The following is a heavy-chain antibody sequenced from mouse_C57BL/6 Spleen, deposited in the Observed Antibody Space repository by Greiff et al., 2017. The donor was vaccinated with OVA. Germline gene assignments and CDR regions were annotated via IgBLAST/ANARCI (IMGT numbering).Heavy chain of an antibody. CDR1: GYAFSSSW. CDR2: IYPGDGNT. D-gene: IGHD2-12*01. V-gene: IGHV1-82*01. Sequence: QVQLQQSGPELVNPGASVKISCKASGYAFSSSWMNWVKQRPGKGLEWIGRIYPGDGNTNYNGKFKGKATLTADKSSSTAYMQLSSLTSEDSAVYFCARGELPYYFDYWGQGTTLTVSS. J-gene: IGHJ2*01. CDR3: ARGELPYYFDY.